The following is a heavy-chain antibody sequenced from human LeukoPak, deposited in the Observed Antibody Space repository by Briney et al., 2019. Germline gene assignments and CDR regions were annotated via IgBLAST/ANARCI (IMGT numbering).Heavy chain of an antibody. D-gene: IGHD4-17*01. CDR3: ARGEMRRPTVTTFRWASKPFDS. V-gene: IGHV4-34*01. J-gene: IGHJ5*01. CDR1: NGSFSGYY. CDR2: INHSGST. Sequence: PSDTLSLTCAVYNGSFSGYYWSWIRHPPGKGLEWIGEINHSGSTHYNPSLKSRVSKSIDTSKNQFSLRLSSVTAADTAVYYCARGEMRRPTVTTFRWASKPFDSWGQGTLVTVSS.